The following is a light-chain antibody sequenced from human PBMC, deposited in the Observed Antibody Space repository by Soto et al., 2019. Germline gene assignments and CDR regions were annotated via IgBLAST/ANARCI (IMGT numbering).Light chain of an antibody. CDR1: QSVSSY. Sequence: EIVLTQSPATLSLSPGDRATLSCRASQSVSSYLAWYQQTPCQAPRLLIYDASNRATGIPARFSGSGSGTDFSLTISRLEPEEFAVYYCLHRIKFGGGPKVKI. CDR2: DAS. J-gene: IGKJ4*01. V-gene: IGKV3-11*01. CDR3: LHRIK.